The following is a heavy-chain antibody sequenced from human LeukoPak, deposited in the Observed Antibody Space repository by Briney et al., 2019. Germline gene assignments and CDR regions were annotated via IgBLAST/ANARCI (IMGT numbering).Heavy chain of an antibody. J-gene: IGHJ3*02. CDR1: GGSISSGGYY. Sequence: TSETLSLTCTVSGGSISSGGYYWSWIRQHPGKGLEWIGYIYYSGSTNYNPSLKSRVTMSVDTSKNQFSMKLNSVTAADTAVYYCARENWMVLQYVSPTDAFDIWGQGTMVTVSS. D-gene: IGHD3-10*01. CDR3: ARENWMVLQYVSPTDAFDI. CDR2: IYYSGST. V-gene: IGHV4-31*03.